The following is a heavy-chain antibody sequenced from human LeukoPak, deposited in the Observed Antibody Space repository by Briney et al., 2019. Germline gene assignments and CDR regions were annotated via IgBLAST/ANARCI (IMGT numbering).Heavy chain of an antibody. CDR2: ISSSSSYI. J-gene: IGHJ4*02. V-gene: IGHV3-21*01. CDR3: ARVPYGVTIDY. CDR1: GFTFSTYE. Sequence: GGSLRLSCAASGFTFSTYEMNWVRQAPGKGLEWVSSISSSSSYIYYADSVKGRFTISRDNAKNSLYLQMNSLRAEDTAVYYCARVPYGVTIDYWGQGTLVTVSS. D-gene: IGHD4-17*01.